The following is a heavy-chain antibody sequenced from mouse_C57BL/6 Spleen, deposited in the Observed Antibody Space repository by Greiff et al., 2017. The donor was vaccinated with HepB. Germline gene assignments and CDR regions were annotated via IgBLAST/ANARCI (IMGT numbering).Heavy chain of an antibody. CDR2: IWSGGST. J-gene: IGHJ2*01. CDR1: GFSLTSYG. Sequence: VKLMESGPGLVQPSQSLSITCTVSGFSLTSYGVHWVRQSPGKGLEWLGVIWSGGSTDYNAAFISRLSISKDNSKSQVFFKMNSLQADDTAIYYCARGGLYDYDAYYFDYWGQGTTLTVSS. CDR3: ARGGLYDYDAYYFDY. V-gene: IGHV2-2*01. D-gene: IGHD2-4*01.